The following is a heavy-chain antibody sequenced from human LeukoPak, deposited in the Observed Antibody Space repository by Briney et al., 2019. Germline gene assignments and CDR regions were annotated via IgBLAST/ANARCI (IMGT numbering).Heavy chain of an antibody. D-gene: IGHD3-10*01. Sequence: GGSLRFSCAAYGFSFSTYGMHWVRQAPGKRLESVAVIWYDGSHQYYADSVKGRFTISRDMPNNTLYLQMNNLRVDDTALYYCARDLGLRYGSGAYRFDPWGQGTQVIVSS. CDR1: GFSFSTYG. CDR2: IWYDGSHQ. CDR3: ARDLGLRYGSGAYRFDP. J-gene: IGHJ5*02. V-gene: IGHV3-33*08.